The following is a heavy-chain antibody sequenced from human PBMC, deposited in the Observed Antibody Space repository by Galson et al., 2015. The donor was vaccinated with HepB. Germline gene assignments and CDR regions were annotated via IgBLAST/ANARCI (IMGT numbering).Heavy chain of an antibody. D-gene: IGHD3-16*01. CDR3: AKGYGLFDS. CDR2: ISGNGDST. J-gene: IGHJ5*01. Sequence: SLRLSCAASGFTFRNYAMSWVRQAPGKGLEWISGISGNGDSTFYGDSVKGRFTVSRDNSKNILFLQMNSLRAEDTGLYFCAKGYGLFDSWAQGILVTVSS. CDR1: GFTFRNYA. V-gene: IGHV3-23*01.